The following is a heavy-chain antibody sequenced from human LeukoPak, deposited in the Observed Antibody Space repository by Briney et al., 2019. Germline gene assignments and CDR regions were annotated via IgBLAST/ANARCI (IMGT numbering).Heavy chain of an antibody. CDR2: ISGSGGST. J-gene: IGHJ5*02. D-gene: IGHD6-19*01. V-gene: IGHV3-23*01. CDR1: RFTFRSYA. Sequence: GGSLRLSCAASRFTFRSYAMSWVRQAPGKGLDWVSAISGSGGSTYYADSVKGRFTISRDNSKNTLYLQMNSLRAEDTAVYYCAKDPYSSGWYNWFDPWGQGTLVTVSS. CDR3: AKDPYSSGWYNWFDP.